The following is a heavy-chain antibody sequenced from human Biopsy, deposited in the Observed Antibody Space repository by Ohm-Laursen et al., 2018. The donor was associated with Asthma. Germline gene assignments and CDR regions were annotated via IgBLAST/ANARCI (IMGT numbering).Heavy chain of an antibody. CDR3: ASPSSSREMLYYYYNMDI. Sequence: SSVKVSCKASGGTFGNYAISWVRQAPGLGLEWMGGISPVFGSTNIAQKFQGRVTISADIFTKTAYLEVSSLRSDDTAVYYCASPSSSREMLYYYYNMDIWGQGTTVTV. V-gene: IGHV1-69*06. D-gene: IGHD6-13*01. CDR1: GGTFGNYA. J-gene: IGHJ6*02. CDR2: ISPVFGST.